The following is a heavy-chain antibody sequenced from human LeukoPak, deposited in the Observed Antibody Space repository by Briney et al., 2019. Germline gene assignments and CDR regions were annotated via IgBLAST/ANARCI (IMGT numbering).Heavy chain of an antibody. D-gene: IGHD1-26*01. J-gene: IGHJ4*02. Sequence: SETLSLTCTVSGGSISSHYWSWIRQPPGKGLEWIGYIYYSGSTNYNPSLKSRVTISVDASKNQFSLELSSVTAADTAVYYCAREAYSGSYSDWGQGTLVTVSS. CDR2: IYYSGST. V-gene: IGHV4-59*11. CDR3: AREAYSGSYSD. CDR1: GGSISSHY.